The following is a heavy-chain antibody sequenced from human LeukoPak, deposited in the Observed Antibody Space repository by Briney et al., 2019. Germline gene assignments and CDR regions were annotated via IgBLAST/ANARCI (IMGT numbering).Heavy chain of an antibody. CDR2: ISSSGSTI. CDR1: GFTFSSYE. CDR3: ARDHNYYDSSGYLSY. D-gene: IGHD3-22*01. J-gene: IGHJ4*02. Sequence: GGSLRLSCAASGFTFSSYEMNWVRQAPGKGLEWVSYISSSGSTIYYADPVKGRFTISRDNAKNSLYLQMNSLRAEDTAVYYCARDHNYYDSSGYLSYWGQGTLVTVSS. V-gene: IGHV3-48*03.